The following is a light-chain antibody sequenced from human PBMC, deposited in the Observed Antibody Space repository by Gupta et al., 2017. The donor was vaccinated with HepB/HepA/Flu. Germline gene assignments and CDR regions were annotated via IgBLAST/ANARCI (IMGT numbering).Light chain of an antibody. J-gene: IGKJ4*01. CDR2: GAS. V-gene: IGKV3-15*01. CDR3: QLDNDWPPLT. Sequence: EIVMTQSPATLSVSPGERATLPCRASQSVSNNVAWYQQRPGQAPRLLIYGASTRATGIPARFSGSGYGTEFTLTISSRQSEDFAVYHCQLDNDWPPLTFGGGTKVEIK. CDR1: QSVSNN.